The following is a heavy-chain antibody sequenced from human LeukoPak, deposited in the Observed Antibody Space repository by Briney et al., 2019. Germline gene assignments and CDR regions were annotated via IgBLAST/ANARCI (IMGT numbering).Heavy chain of an antibody. CDR1: GFIFSSYA. V-gene: IGHV3-23*01. D-gene: IGHD1-26*01. Sequence: QSGGSLRLSCAASGFIFSSYAMSWVRQAPGKGLEWVSGISGSGGSTYYADSVKGRFTIFRDNSKNTLYLQMNSLRVEDTAVFYCAKVRDGRSTGGTYYYYMDVWGEGTTVTVSS. CDR2: ISGSGGST. J-gene: IGHJ6*03. CDR3: AKVRDGRSTGGTYYYYMDV.